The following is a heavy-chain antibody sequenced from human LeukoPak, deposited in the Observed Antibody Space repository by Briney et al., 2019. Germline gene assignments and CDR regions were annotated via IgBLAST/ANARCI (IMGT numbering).Heavy chain of an antibody. D-gene: IGHD3-22*01. V-gene: IGHV3-33*01. J-gene: IGHJ4*02. Sequence: PGGSLRLSCAASGLTFRSYGMHWVRQAPGKGLEWVAVIWNDGSNKYYADSVKGRFTISRGNSKNTLYLQMNSLRAEDTAVYYCATDGSSGYFEYWGQGTLVTVSS. CDR2: IWNDGSNK. CDR1: GLTFRSYG. CDR3: ATDGSSGYFEY.